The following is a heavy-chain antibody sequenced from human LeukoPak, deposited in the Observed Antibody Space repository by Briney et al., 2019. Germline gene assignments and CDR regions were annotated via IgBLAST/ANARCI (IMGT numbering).Heavy chain of an antibody. V-gene: IGHV4-59*01. CDR1: GGSISSYY. J-gene: IGHJ1*01. D-gene: IGHD2-15*01. Sequence: SETLSLTCTVSGGSISSYYWSWIRQPPGQGLEFIGYIYYSGSTNYKPSLKSRVTISVDTSKNQFSLKLSSVTAADTAVYYCADVVVVAATPGYFQHWGQGTLVTVSS. CDR3: ADVVVVAATPGYFQH. CDR2: IYYSGST.